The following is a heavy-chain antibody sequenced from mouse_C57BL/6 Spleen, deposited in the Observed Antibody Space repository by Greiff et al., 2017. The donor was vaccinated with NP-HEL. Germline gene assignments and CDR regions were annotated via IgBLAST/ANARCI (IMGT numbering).Heavy chain of an antibody. V-gene: IGHV5-4*01. Sequence: EVQVVESGGGLVKPGGSLKLSCAASGFTFSSYAMSWVRPTPEKRLELVATLSDGGSYSYYPDYVKGPLTISRDNAKYYLYLQMSHLKGEDTAMYYCARDGSSWFAYGGQGTRVTVPA. CDR2: LSDGGSYS. CDR1: GFTFSSYA. J-gene: IGHJ3*01. CDR3: ARDGSSWFAY.